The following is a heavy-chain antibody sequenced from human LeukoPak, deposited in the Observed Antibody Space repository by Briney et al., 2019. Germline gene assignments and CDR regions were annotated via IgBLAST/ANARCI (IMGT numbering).Heavy chain of an antibody. CDR1: GYTFTNYG. V-gene: IGHV1-2*02. D-gene: IGHD2-21*02. CDR3: ARGVTVVVTAPGGY. CDR2: INPNSGGT. J-gene: IGHJ4*02. Sequence: ASVKVSCKASGYTFTNYGISWVRQAPGQGLEWMGWINPNSGGTNYAQKFQGRVTMTRDTSISTAYMELSRLRSDDTAVYYCARGVTVVVTAPGGYWGQGTLVTVSS.